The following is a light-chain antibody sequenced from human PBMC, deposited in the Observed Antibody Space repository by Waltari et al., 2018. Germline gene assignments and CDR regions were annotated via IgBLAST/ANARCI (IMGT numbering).Light chain of an antibody. Sequence: EIVMTQTPLSLPVTPGEPASISCRSNQSLLHRNGNTFLYWYPQKAGQPPRLLIYGVSNRFSGVPDRFSGSGSGTDFTLKISRVEAEDVGVYYCMQALQSLTFGGGTKVEIK. CDR3: MQALQSLT. CDR1: QSLLHRNGNTF. CDR2: GVS. J-gene: IGKJ4*01. V-gene: IGKV2D-29*01.